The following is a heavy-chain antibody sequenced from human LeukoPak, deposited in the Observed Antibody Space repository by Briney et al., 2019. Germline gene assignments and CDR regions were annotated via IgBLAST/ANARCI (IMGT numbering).Heavy chain of an antibody. CDR3: ARDLDSSSWYILWFDP. V-gene: IGHV3-30*02. CDR2: IGYDGTNE. D-gene: IGHD6-13*01. Sequence: GGSLRLSCAASGFTFSSYGMHWVRQAPGKGLEWVALIGYDGTNEYYADSVKGRFTISRDNSKNTLYLQMKSLRAEDTAVYYCARDLDSSSWYILWFDPWGQGTLVTVSS. J-gene: IGHJ5*02. CDR1: GFTFSSYG.